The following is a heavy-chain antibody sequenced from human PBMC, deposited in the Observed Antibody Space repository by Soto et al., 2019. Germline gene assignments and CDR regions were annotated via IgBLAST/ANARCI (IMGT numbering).Heavy chain of an antibody. D-gene: IGHD3-22*01. CDR2: IIPIFGTA. V-gene: IGHV1-69*01. Sequence: QVQLVQSGAEVKKPGSSVKVSCKASGGTFSSYAISWVRQAPGQGLEWMGGIIPIFGTANYAQKFQGRVTITVDESTSTANMELSSLRSEDTAVYYCAAPFFVNGFTMIPGGYWRQGPLVTVSS. CDR3: AAPFFVNGFTMIPGGY. CDR1: GGTFSSYA. J-gene: IGHJ4*02.